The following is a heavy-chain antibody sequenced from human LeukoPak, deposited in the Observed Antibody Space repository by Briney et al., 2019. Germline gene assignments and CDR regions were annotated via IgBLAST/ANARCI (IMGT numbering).Heavy chain of an antibody. V-gene: IGHV3-74*01. CDR1: GFTFGSYW. CDR2: INTDGSST. Sequence: PGGSLRLSCAASGFTFGSYWMHWVRHAPGKGLVWVSRINTDGSSTIYADSVKGRFTISRDNAKNTLYLQMNSLRAEDTALYYCARDLGAYYDSSDNWFDPWGQGTLVTVSS. CDR3: ARDLGAYYDSSDNWFDP. D-gene: IGHD3-22*01. J-gene: IGHJ5*02.